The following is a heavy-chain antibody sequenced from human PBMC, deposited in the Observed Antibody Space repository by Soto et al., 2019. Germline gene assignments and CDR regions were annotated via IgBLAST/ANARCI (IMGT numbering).Heavy chain of an antibody. CDR2: ISAYNGNT. CDR1: GYTFTSYG. J-gene: IGHJ5*02. Sequence: GASVKVSCKASGYTFTSYGISWVRQAPGQGLEWMGWISAYNGNTNYAQKLQGRVTMTTDTSTSTAYMELRSLRSDGTAVYYCARVRQQLVLRWFDPWGQGTLVTVSS. V-gene: IGHV1-18*01. D-gene: IGHD6-13*01. CDR3: ARVRQQLVLRWFDP.